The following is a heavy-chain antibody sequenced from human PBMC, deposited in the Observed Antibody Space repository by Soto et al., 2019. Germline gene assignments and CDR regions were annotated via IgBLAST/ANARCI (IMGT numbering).Heavy chain of an antibody. Sequence: GGSLRLSCAASGFTVSTNYMSWVRQAPGKGLEWVSVIYSGGAIHYGDSVKGRFTISRDNSKNTLYLQMNSLRAEDTAVYYCARGVPGSPFANWGQGALVTVSS. CDR2: IYSGGAI. J-gene: IGHJ4*02. CDR1: GFTVSTNY. D-gene: IGHD1-26*01. CDR3: ARGVPGSPFAN. V-gene: IGHV3-53*01.